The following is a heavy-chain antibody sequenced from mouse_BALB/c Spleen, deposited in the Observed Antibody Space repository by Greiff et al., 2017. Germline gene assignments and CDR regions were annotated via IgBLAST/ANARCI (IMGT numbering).Heavy chain of an antibody. V-gene: IGHV2-6-7*01. CDR1: GFSLTGYG. D-gene: IGHD1-1*01. Sequence: QVQLKQSGPGLVAPSQSLSITCTVSGFSLTGYGVNWVRQPPGKGLEWLGMIWGDGSTDYNSALKSRLSISKDNSKSQVFLKMNSLQTDDTARYYCARDIYYYGSFRWYFDVWGAGTTVTVSS. CDR3: ARDIYYYGSFRWYFDV. CDR2: IWGDGST. J-gene: IGHJ1*01.